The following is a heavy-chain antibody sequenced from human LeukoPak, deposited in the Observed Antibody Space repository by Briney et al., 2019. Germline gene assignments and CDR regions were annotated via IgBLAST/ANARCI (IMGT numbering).Heavy chain of an antibody. D-gene: IGHD6-13*01. CDR3: ATGLGRGSIAAAGTYYFDY. J-gene: IGHJ4*02. CDR1: GGTFSSYG. CDR2: ISYDGSNK. Sequence: SCKASGGTFSSYGMHWVRQAPGKGLEWVAVISYDGSNKYYADSVKGRFTISRDNSKNTLYLQMNSLRAEDTAVYYCATGLGRGSIAAAGTYYFDYWGQGTLVTVSS. V-gene: IGHV3-30*03.